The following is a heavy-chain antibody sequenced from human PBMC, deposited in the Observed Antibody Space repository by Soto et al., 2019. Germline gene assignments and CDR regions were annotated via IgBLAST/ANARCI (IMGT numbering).Heavy chain of an antibody. CDR1: GFTFSSFA. V-gene: IGHV3-23*01. CDR3: VKFSFPGSCTGTSCYTDP. CDR2: ISGTGGAR. J-gene: IGHJ5*02. Sequence: GGSLRLSCDASGFTFSSFAMAWVRQALGKGLEWVSAISGTGGARDYADSVKGRFTISRDDSKRTVLLQMNSLRAEDTALYYCVKFSFPGSCTGTSCYTDPWGTGSLVTVSS. D-gene: IGHD2-2*02.